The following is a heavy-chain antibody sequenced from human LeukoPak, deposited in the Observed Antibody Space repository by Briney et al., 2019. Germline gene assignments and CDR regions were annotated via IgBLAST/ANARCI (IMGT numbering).Heavy chain of an antibody. CDR1: GFTFSDYY. Sequence: GGSLTLSCVASGFTFSDYYMSWIRQATAKGLEWVSYISSCGSTIYYSDSGRGGYTNSRNNAKSSLYVQMNSLRDVDTAGYYCAGEVRDCSGGSCYHTDDYWGQGTLVTVSS. CDR3: AGEVRDCSGGSCYHTDDY. D-gene: IGHD2-15*01. V-gene: IGHV3-11*04. CDR2: ISSCGSTI. J-gene: IGHJ4*02.